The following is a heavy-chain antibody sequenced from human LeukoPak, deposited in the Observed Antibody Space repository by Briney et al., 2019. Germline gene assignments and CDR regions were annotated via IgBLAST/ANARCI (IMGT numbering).Heavy chain of an antibody. CDR1: GGSMSSYY. D-gene: IGHD3-22*01. Sequence: SETLSLTCSVSGGSMSSYYWSWIRQPAGKGLEWIGRICTSGGTVYNPSLKSRVTMSVDTSKNQFSLKLSSVTAADTAVYYCARGVFYYDTSGRGYYFDYWGQGTLVTVSS. J-gene: IGHJ4*02. CDR2: ICTSGGT. CDR3: ARGVFYYDTSGRGYYFDY. V-gene: IGHV4-4*07.